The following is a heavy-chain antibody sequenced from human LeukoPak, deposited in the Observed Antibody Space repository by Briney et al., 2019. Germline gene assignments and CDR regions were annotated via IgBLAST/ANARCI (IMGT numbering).Heavy chain of an antibody. CDR2: TSSSGSST. V-gene: IGHV3-23*01. J-gene: IGHJ4*02. CDR3: ARRTVAGEFY. D-gene: IGHD6-19*01. CDR1: GVTFSNYA. Sequence: PGGSLRLSCAAAGVTFSNYAMNWVRQAPGKGLEWVSATSSSGSSTYYADSVKGRFTISRDNSKNPLYLQMNSLRADDTAVYYCARRTVAGEFYWGQGTLVTVSS.